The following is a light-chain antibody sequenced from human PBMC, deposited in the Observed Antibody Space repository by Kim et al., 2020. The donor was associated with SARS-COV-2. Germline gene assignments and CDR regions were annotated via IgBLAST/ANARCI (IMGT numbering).Light chain of an antibody. Sequence: GQSCPHSSTAASSHVGGYNYVSCYQQPPDKAPELMIYDVIARPSGISDRFSGSKSGNTASLIISGLQAEDEADYYCTSYRSDNTYVFGSGTKVTVL. CDR2: DVI. V-gene: IGLV2-14*03. CDR1: SSHVGGYNY. J-gene: IGLJ1*01. CDR3: TSYRSDNTYV.